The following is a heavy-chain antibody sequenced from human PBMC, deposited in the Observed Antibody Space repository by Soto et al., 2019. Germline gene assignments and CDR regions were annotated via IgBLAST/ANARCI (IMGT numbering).Heavy chain of an antibody. CDR3: ARGSYYYGSGSQRQFDY. CDR2: ISYDGSNK. CDR1: GFTFSSHA. J-gene: IGHJ4*02. D-gene: IGHD3-10*01. Sequence: QVQLVESGGGVVQPGRSLRLSCAASGFTFSSHAMHWVRQAPGKGLEWVAVISYDGSNKYYADSVKGRFTISRDNSKNTLYLQMNSLRAEDTAVYYCARGSYYYGSGSQRQFDYWGQGTLVTVSS. V-gene: IGHV3-30-3*01.